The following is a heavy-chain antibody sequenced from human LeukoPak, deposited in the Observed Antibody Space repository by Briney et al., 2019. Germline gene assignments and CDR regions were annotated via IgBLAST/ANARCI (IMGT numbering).Heavy chain of an antibody. CDR1: GFTFSSYA. J-gene: IGHJ6*03. CDR3: ARDTEKPYSSSRYMDV. Sequence: PGGSLRLSCAASGFTFSSYAMHWVRQAPGKGLEWVAVISYDGSNKYYADSVKGRFTISRDNSKNTLYLQMNSLRAEDTAVYYCARDTEKPYSSSRYMDVWGKGTTVTVSS. CDR2: ISYDGSNK. D-gene: IGHD6-6*01. V-gene: IGHV3-30-3*01.